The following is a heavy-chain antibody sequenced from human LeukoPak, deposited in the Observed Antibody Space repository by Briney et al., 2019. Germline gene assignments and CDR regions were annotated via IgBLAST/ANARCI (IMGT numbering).Heavy chain of an antibody. J-gene: IGHJ4*02. Sequence: GGSLRLSCAASGFTFSSYWMHWVRQAPGKGPEYVSSISNNGGTTFYANSVKGRFTISRDNSKNTLYLQMGSLRPEDMAVYYCARKISVAGTNYFDYWGQGTLVTVSS. V-gene: IGHV3-64*01. CDR1: GFTFSSYW. D-gene: IGHD6-19*01. CDR2: ISNNGGTT. CDR3: ARKISVAGTNYFDY.